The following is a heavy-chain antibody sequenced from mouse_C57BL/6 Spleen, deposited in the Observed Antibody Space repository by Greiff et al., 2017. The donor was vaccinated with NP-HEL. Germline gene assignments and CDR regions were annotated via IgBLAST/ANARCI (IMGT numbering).Heavy chain of an antibody. Sequence: VQLVESGAELVRPGASVKLSCKASGYTFTSYGISWVKQRTGQGLEWIGEIYPRSGNTYYNEKFKGKATLTADKSSSTAYMELRSRTSEESAVYFCAHYFDWGQGTTLTVSS. CDR2: IYPRSGNT. D-gene: IGHD1-2*01. CDR3: AHYFD. J-gene: IGHJ2*01. CDR1: GYTFTSYG. V-gene: IGHV1-81*01.